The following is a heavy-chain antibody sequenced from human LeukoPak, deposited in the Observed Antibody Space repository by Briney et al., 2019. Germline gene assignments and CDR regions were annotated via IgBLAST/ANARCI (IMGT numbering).Heavy chain of an antibody. J-gene: IGHJ4*02. CDR2: IRGSGGST. V-gene: IGHV3-23*01. Sequence: GGSLRLSCAASGFTFSRYAMSWVPQAPGKGLEAFSAIRGSGGSTSHADAVKGRCTISRDNTSNTRYLQMNSLRAEDTAVYYGAKALGCQLGNFDYCGQGTLVTVSS. CDR1: GFTFSRYA. CDR3: AKALGCQLGNFDY. D-gene: IGHD2-2*01.